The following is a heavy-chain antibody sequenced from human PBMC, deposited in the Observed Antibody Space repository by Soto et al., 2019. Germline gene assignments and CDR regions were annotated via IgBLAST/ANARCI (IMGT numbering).Heavy chain of an antibody. J-gene: IGHJ4*02. V-gene: IGHV4-59*01. CDR1: GGSMRNYY. Sequence: SETLSLTCSVSGGSMRNYYWNWIRQPPGRGLEWIGYVYHSGSTNYNPSLKSRVSMSVDVSRNHFSLTLHSVTAAETAVYFCTSSYSTSSSPDYWGKGTLVTGS. CDR3: TSSYSTSSSPDY. CDR2: VYHSGST. D-gene: IGHD6-6*01.